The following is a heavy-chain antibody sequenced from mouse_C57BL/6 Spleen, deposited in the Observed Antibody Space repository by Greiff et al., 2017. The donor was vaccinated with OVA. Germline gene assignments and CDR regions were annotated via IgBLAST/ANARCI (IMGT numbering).Heavy chain of an antibody. D-gene: IGHD1-1*01. V-gene: IGHV1-54*01. Sequence: QVQLKESGAELVRPGTSVKVSCKASGYAFTNYLIEWVKQRPGQGLEWIGVINPGSGGTNYNEKFKGKATLTADKSSSTAYMQLSSLTSEDSAVYFCAREYCGSSPLFAYWGQGTLVTVSA. CDR2: INPGSGGT. CDR3: AREYCGSSPLFAY. J-gene: IGHJ3*01. CDR1: GYAFTNYL.